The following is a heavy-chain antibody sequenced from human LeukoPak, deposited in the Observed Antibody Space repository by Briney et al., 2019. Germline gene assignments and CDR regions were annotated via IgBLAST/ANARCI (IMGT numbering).Heavy chain of an antibody. CDR2: ISSGSTYI. V-gene: IGHV3-21*06. Sequence: PGGSLRLSCAVSGIPFSSYSMNWVRQAPGKGLEWVSSISSGSTYIYYADSVKGRFSISRDNAKNSLYLQMNSLRAEDTAVYYCARSLVITYYFDYWGQGTLVTVSP. J-gene: IGHJ4*02. D-gene: IGHD3-22*01. CDR1: GIPFSSYS. CDR3: ARSLVITYYFDY.